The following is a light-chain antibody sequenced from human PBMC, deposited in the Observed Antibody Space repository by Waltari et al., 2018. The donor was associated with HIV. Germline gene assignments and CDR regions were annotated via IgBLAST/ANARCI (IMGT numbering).Light chain of an antibody. V-gene: IGLV1-40*01. J-gene: IGLJ2*01. CDR3: QSYDSSLSGSEV. CDR1: NSNIGATYD. Sequence: QSVLTQPPSVSGAPGQRVPIPCTGNNSNIGATYDVHWYQQLPGTAPKLLIYGNTNRPSGVPDRFSGSKSGTSASLVITGLRAEDEADYYCQSYDSSLSGSEVFGGGTKLSVL. CDR2: GNT.